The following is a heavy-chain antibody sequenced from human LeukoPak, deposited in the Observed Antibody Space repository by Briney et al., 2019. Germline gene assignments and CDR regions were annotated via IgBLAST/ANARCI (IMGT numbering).Heavy chain of an antibody. D-gene: IGHD6-6*01. CDR3: ARQYSSSSHYYYYGMDV. CDR2: IYPGDSDT. J-gene: IGHJ6*02. Sequence: GASLKISCKGSGYRFTSYWIGWVRQMPGKGLEWMGIIYPGDSDTRYSPSFQGQVTISADKSISTAYLQWSSLKASDTAMYYCARQYSSSSHYYYYGMDVWGQGTTVTVSS. V-gene: IGHV5-51*01. CDR1: GYRFTSYW.